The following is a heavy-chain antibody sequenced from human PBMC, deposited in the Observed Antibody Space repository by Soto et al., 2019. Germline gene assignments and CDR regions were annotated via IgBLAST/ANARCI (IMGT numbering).Heavy chain of an antibody. CDR1: GGSISIYY. D-gene: IGHD6-13*01. V-gene: IGHV4-59*01. J-gene: IGHJ4*02. Sequence: PSETLSRTFTVSGGSISIYYWSWIRQPPGKGLEWIGYIYYSGSTNYNPSLKSRVTISVDTSKNQFSLKLSSVTAADTAVYYCARSIAAAATVYYFDCWGQGTLVTVSS. CDR2: IYYSGST. CDR3: ARSIAAAATVYYFDC.